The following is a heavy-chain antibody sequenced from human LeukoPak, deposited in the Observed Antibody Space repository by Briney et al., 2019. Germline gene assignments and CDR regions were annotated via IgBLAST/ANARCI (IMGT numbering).Heavy chain of an antibody. Sequence: GGSLPLSCAPSGCTFSRQAMSWLRQAPGKGLEWASGITDSGFTTFYANPVKGRFTISRDNSKNTLYLQMNSLRAEDTAVYYCANAGFCSSTTCYNPFDHWGQGTLVTVSS. J-gene: IGHJ4*02. CDR1: GCTFSRQA. V-gene: IGHV3-23*01. CDR2: ITDSGFTT. D-gene: IGHD2-2*02. CDR3: ANAGFCSSTTCYNPFDH.